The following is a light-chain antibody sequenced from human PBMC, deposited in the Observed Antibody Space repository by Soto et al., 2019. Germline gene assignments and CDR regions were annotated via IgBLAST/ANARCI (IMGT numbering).Light chain of an antibody. J-gene: IGKJ1*01. CDR1: QSVSSN. Sequence: EIVMTQSPVTLSVSPGERATLSCRASQSVSSNLAWYQQKPGQAPRLLIYGASTRATGIPDRFSGSGSGTEFTVNISSLQSEDSAVYYCQQCTNWPRTFGQGTKVEIK. V-gene: IGKV3-15*01. CDR2: GAS. CDR3: QQCTNWPRT.